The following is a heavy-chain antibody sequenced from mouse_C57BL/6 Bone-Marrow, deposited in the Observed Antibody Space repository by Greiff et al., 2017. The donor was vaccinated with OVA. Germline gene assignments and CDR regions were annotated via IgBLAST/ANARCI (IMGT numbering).Heavy chain of an antibody. J-gene: IGHJ2*01. D-gene: IGHD1-1*01. V-gene: IGHV1-80*01. CDR2: LYPGDGDT. CDR3: ARSGTTVVATDY. Sequence: QVQLKQSGAELVKPGASVKISCKASGYAFSSYWMNWVKQRPGKGLEWIGQLYPGDGDTNYNGKFKGKATLTADKSSSTAYMQLSSLTSEESAVYFCARSGTTVVATDYWGQGTTLTVSS. CDR1: GYAFSSYW.